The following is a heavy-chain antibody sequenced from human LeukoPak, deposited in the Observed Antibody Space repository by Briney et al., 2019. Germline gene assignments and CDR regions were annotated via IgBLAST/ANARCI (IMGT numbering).Heavy chain of an antibody. V-gene: IGHV3-49*04. CDR1: GFMFGEYS. D-gene: IGHD1-26*01. Sequence: GGSLRLSCADSGFMFGEYSISWVRQAPGKGLEWVGFIRSKTYGGTAQYAAFVKGRFTISRDDSRSSAYLQMNNLKTEDTAVYFCTSPEGGTYYFDYWGQGTLVTVSS. J-gene: IGHJ4*02. CDR3: TSPEGGTYYFDY. CDR2: IRSKTYGGTA.